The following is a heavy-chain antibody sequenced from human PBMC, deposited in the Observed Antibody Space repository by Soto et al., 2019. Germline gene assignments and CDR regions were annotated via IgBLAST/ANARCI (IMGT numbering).Heavy chain of an antibody. CDR1: GFTFSTYA. J-gene: IGHJ4*02. CDR2: ITGSGGST. CDR3: AKDRYGDCGGFDY. Sequence: EVQLLESGGGLVQPGGSLRLSCAASGFTFSTYAMIWVRQAPGKGLEWVSVITGSGGSTYYADSVKGWFTISRDTSKNTLVLQMHRRRAEDTAVYYCAKDRYGDCGGFDYWGQGTMVTVSS. D-gene: IGHD4-17*01. V-gene: IGHV3-23*01.